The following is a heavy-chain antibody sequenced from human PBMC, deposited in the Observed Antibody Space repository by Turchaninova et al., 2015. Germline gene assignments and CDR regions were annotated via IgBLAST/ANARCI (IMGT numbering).Heavy chain of an antibody. CDR2: INPNRGDT. Sequence: QVQLVQSGAEVKKPGAPVKFSCKAAGSAFANHKIHWGRQAPGKGLEWMGWINPNRGDTHYGQKFQGWVTLTGDTSITTVYMELTWLRSDDTAIYYCSRDCQDYYGSGNCLDAFDVWGQGTMVTASS. CDR3: SRDCQDYYGSGNCLDAFDV. J-gene: IGHJ3*01. CDR1: GSAFANHK. D-gene: IGHD3-10*01. V-gene: IGHV1-2*04.